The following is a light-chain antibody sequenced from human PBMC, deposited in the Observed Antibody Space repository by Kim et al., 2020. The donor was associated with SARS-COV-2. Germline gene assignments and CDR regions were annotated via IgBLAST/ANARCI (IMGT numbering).Light chain of an antibody. CDR3: QSYDSSNQV. V-gene: IGLV6-57*03. CDR1: GGSIASNY. Sequence: GTTVTISCTRSGGSIASNYVQWYQQRPGSAPTTVIYADNQRPSGVPDRFSGSIDSSSNSASLTISGLKTEDEADYYCQSYDSSNQVFGGGTQLTVL. J-gene: IGLJ3*02. CDR2: ADN.